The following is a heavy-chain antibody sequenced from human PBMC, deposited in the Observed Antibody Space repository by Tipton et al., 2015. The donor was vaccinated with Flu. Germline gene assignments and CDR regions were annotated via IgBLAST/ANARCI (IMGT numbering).Heavy chain of an antibody. D-gene: IGHD6-19*01. CDR1: GFTFSSYA. Sequence: GSLRLSCVASGFTFSSYAMHWVRQAPGKGLEWVSAIGGGGATTYFADSVKGRFTISRDNIRDTLYLQMNSLRAEDTAIYYCARVIPEFVAGLSYWGQGTQVSVSS. J-gene: IGHJ4*02. V-gene: IGHV3-23*01. CDR2: IGGGGATT. CDR3: ARVIPEFVAGLSY.